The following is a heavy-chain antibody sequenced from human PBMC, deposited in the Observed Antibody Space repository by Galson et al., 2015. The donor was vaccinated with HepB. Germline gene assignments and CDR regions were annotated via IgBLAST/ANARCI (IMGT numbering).Heavy chain of an antibody. Sequence: SLRLSCAASGFTFSSYGMHWVRQAPGKGLEWVAVISYDGSNKYYADSVKGRFTISRDNSKNTLYLQMNSLRAEDTAVYYCAKEIFKVASYFDYWGQGTLVTVSS. V-gene: IGHV3-30*18. D-gene: IGHD3-9*01. CDR3: AKEIFKVASYFDY. J-gene: IGHJ4*02. CDR2: ISYDGSNK. CDR1: GFTFSSYG.